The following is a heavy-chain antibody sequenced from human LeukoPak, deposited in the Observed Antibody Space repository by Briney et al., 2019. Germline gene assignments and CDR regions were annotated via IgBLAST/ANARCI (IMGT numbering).Heavy chain of an antibody. CDR2: ISVTGSST. CDR1: GFTFSNYA. CDR3: APGIIRGSGSYYDY. D-gene: IGHD3-10*01. J-gene: IGHJ4*02. V-gene: IGHV3-23*01. Sequence: GGSLRLSCAASGFTFSNYAVSWVRQAPGKGLEGVSAISVTGSSTYYADSVKGRFTISRDNSKNTVYLQMTSLRAEDTAIYYCAPGIIRGSGSYYDYWGQGTLVTVSS.